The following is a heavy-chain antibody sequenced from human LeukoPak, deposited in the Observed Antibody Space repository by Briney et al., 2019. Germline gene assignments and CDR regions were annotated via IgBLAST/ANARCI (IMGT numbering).Heavy chain of an antibody. CDR1: GGSISTYY. CDR2: IYHSGST. J-gene: IGHJ3*02. V-gene: IGHV4-59*01. Sequence: PSETLSLTCTVSGGSISTYYWRWIRQPPGKGLEWIGYIYHSGSTNYNPSLKSRVTISVDTSKNQFSLKLSSVTAADTAVYYCARLAAADAFDIWGQGTMVTVSS. CDR3: ARLAAADAFDI. D-gene: IGHD6-13*01.